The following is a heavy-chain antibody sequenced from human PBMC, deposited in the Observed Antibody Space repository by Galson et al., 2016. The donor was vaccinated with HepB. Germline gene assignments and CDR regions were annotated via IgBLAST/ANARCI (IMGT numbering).Heavy chain of an antibody. CDR3: AGPSRLEANGYYYFNGMDV. D-gene: IGHD1-1*01. J-gene: IGHJ6*02. CDR1: GYTFNSYA. V-gene: IGHV1-18*01. CDR2: ISASNGNT. Sequence: SVKVSCKASGYTFNSYAFNWVRQAPGQGLEWVGWISASNGNTNYAENLRGRVTLTTDTSTNTAYMELRSLTSDDTAVYYCAGPSRLEANGYYYFNGMDVWGQGTTVTVSS.